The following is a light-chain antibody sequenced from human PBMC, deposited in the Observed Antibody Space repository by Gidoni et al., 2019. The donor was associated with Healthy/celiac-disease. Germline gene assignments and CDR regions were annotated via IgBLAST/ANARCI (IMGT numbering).Light chain of an antibody. CDR2: GAS. Sequence: EMVLTQSPGTLSLSPGESATLSCRASQRVSSSYLAWYQQKPGQAPRLLIYGASSRATGIPDRFSGSGSGTDFTLTISRLEPEDFAVYYCQQYGSSPRTFGQGTKVEIK. CDR3: QQYGSSPRT. V-gene: IGKV3-20*01. CDR1: QRVSSSY. J-gene: IGKJ1*01.